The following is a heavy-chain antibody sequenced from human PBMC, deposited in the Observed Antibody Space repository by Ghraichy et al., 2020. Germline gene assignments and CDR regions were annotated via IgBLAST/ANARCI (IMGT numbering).Heavy chain of an antibody. D-gene: IGHD1-26*01. CDR2: SSFNNNVI. CDR1: GFTFSSYS. CDR3: ARDTVGARPRDAFDI. V-gene: IGHV3-48*01. J-gene: IGHJ3*02. Sequence: GGSLNISCAASGFTFSSYSMNWVRQAPGKGLEWIAYSSFNNNVIYYADSVKGRFTISRDNSKNSLYLQMDSLRGEDTGVYYCARDTVGARPRDAFDIWGQGTLVTVSS.